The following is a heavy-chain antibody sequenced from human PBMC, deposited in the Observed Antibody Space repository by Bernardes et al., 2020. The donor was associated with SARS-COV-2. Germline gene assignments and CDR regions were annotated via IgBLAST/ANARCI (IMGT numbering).Heavy chain of an antibody. Sequence: SVKVSCKASGGTFSSYAISWVRQAPGQGLEWMGRIIPIFGTANYAQKFQGRVTITADESTSTAYMELSSLRSEDTAVYYCARDSWGHSVSATAGGYGMDVWGQGTTVTVSS. CDR3: ARDSWGHSVSATAGGYGMDV. CDR1: GGTFSSYA. V-gene: IGHV1-69*13. J-gene: IGHJ6*02. CDR2: IIPIFGTA. D-gene: IGHD5-12*01.